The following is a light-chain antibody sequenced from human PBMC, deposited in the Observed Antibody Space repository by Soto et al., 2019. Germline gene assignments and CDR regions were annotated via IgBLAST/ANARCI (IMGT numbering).Light chain of an antibody. CDR2: AAS. Sequence: DIQMTQSPSSVSASVGDRVTITCRASQGISSWLDWYQQKPGKAPKLLIYAASSLQSGVPSRFSGRGSGTDFTLTISSLQPEDFATYYCQQANSFHPTFGGGTKVEIK. CDR3: QQANSFHPT. J-gene: IGKJ4*01. V-gene: IGKV1D-12*01. CDR1: QGISSW.